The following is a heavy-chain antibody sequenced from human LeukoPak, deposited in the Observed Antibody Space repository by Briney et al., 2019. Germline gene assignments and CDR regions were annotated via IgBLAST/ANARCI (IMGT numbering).Heavy chain of an antibody. Sequence: PSETLSLTCAVSGYSISSGYYWGWIRQPPGKGLEWIGSIYHSGSTHYNPSLKTLDTISVAKSKNQFSLKLSSVTAADTAVYYCARDIPYYYDSSGYFDYWGQGTLVTASS. CDR1: GYSISSGYY. CDR3: ARDIPYYYDSSGYFDY. D-gene: IGHD3-22*01. J-gene: IGHJ4*02. V-gene: IGHV4-38-2*02. CDR2: IYHSGST.